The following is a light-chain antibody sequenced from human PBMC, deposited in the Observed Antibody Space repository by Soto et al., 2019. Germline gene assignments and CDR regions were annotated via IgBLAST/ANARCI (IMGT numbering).Light chain of an antibody. V-gene: IGKV1-5*01. Sequence: DIQMTQSPSTLSASVGDRVTITCRASQTIGSWLAWYQQKPGKAPKVLIYDASSLESGVPSRFSGSGSGTEFTLTISSLQPDDFTTYYCQQYKSYSWTFGQGTKVEIK. CDR3: QQYKSYSWT. J-gene: IGKJ1*01. CDR2: DAS. CDR1: QTIGSW.